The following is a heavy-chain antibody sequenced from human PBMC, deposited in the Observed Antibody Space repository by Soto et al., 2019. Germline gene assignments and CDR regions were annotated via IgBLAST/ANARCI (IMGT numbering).Heavy chain of an antibody. CDR1: GYTFSSYF. CDR2: ISAYNGNT. CDR3: ASYHFDNIGYQADY. D-gene: IGHD3-22*01. V-gene: IGHV1-18*01. Sequence: ASVKVSCKASGYTFSSYFISWVRQAPGQGLEWMGWISAYNGNTNYAQNLQGRVTMTTDTSTSTAYMELRSLRSDDTAVYYCASYHFDNIGYQADYWGPGTLVTVS. J-gene: IGHJ4*02.